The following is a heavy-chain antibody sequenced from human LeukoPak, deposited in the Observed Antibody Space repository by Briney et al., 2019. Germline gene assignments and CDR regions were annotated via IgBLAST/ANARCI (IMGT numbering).Heavy chain of an antibody. CDR2: IYTSGST. CDR3: ARVIHGYYYDSSGYYISSGYFDY. Sequence: SETLSLTCTVSGGSISSYYWSWIRQPAGKGLEWIGRIYTSGSTNYNPSLKSRATMSVDTSKNQFSLKLSSVTAADTAVYYCARVIHGYYYDSSGYYISSGYFDYWGQGTLVTVSS. D-gene: IGHD3-22*01. J-gene: IGHJ4*02. V-gene: IGHV4-4*07. CDR1: GGSISSYY.